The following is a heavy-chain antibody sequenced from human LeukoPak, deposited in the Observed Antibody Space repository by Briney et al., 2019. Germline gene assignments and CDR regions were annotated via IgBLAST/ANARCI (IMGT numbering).Heavy chain of an antibody. CDR3: ARAPAHYYDSSDHYCVGESYFDY. CDR1: GFTFSTYS. V-gene: IGHV3-21*01. J-gene: IGHJ4*02. D-gene: IGHD3-22*01. Sequence: GGSLRLSCSASGFTFSTYSMNWVRQAPGKGLEWVSSISSSSRYIYYADSVKGRFTISRDNAKNSLYLQMNSLRAEDTAVYYCARAPAHYYDSSDHYCVGESYFDYWGQGTLVTVSS. CDR2: ISSSSRYI.